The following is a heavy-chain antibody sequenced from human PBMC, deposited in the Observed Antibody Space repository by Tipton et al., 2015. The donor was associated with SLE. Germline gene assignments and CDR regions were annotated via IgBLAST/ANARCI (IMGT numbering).Heavy chain of an antibody. Sequence: GSLRLSCAASGFTFDDYTMHWVRQAPGKGLEWVSGINWNGGSTGYGDSVKGRFIISRDNAKKTVYLEMNSLQAEDTALYYCAKDTGRGFFDYWGQGTLVTVSS. CDR1: GFTFDDYT. V-gene: IGHV3-20*04. CDR3: AKDTGRGFFDY. CDR2: INWNGGST. J-gene: IGHJ4*02. D-gene: IGHD2-15*01.